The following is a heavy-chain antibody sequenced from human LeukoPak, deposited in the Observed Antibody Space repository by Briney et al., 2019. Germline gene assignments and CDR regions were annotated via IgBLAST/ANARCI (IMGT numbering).Heavy chain of an antibody. CDR2: VTGPGDTT. D-gene: IGHD3-16*01. CDR3: AKGAALDV. J-gene: IGHJ4*02. CDR1: GFSFTNYA. Sequence: GGSLRLSCAASGFSFTNYAMNWGRQAPGKGLEWVSAVTGPGDTTYYADSVKGRFFVSREDSKTTVYLQMNSLRVEDTAIYYRAKGAALDVSGQGTLVTVSS. V-gene: IGHV3-23*01.